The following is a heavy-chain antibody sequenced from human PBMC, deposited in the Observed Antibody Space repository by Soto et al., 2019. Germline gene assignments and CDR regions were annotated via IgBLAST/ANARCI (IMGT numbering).Heavy chain of an antibody. D-gene: IGHD3-10*01. J-gene: IGHJ6*02. CDR3: ARDPPFGTYYYGSGSSLGPNYYGMDV. CDR2: IIPIFGAA. Sequence: SVKVSCKASGGTFSSYAISWVRQAPGQGLEWMGGIIPIFGAANYAQKFQGRVTITADESTSTAYMELSSLRSEDTAVYYCARDPPFGTYYYGSGSSLGPNYYGMDVWGQGTTVTVSS. CDR1: GGTFSSYA. V-gene: IGHV1-69*13.